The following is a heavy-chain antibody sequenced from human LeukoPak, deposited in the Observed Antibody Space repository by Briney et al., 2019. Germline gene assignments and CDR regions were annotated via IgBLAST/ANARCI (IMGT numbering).Heavy chain of an antibody. Sequence: GGPLRLSCAASGFTFDDYAMHWVRQAPGKGLEWVSGISWNSGSIGYADSVKGRFTISRDNAKNSLYLQMNSLRAEDTALYYCAKDRTITMVRGVITDWGQGTLVTVSS. J-gene: IGHJ4*02. V-gene: IGHV3-9*01. CDR3: AKDRTITMVRGVITD. D-gene: IGHD3-10*01. CDR2: ISWNSGSI. CDR1: GFTFDDYA.